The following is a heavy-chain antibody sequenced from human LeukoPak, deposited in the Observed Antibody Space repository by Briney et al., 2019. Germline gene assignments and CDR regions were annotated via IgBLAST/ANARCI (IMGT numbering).Heavy chain of an antibody. V-gene: IGHV4-31*03. D-gene: IGHD3/OR15-3a*01. CDR3: ARSAAWTLDI. J-gene: IGHJ3*02. CDR2: IYHSGST. CDR1: GGSISSGGYY. Sequence: SGTLSLTCTVSGGSISSGGYYWSWVRQRPGTGLEWIGYIYHSGSTYYSPSLKSRVTISVDTSKNQFSLKLTSVTAADTAVYYCARSAAWTLDIWGQGTMVTVSS.